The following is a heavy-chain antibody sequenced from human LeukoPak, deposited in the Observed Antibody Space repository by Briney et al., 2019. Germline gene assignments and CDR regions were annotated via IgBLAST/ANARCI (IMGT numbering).Heavy chain of an antibody. CDR1: GFTFDDYA. Sequence: PGGSLRLSCAASGFTFDDYAMHWVRQAPGKGLEWVSGISWNSGSIGYADSVKGRFTISRDNAKNSLYLQMNSLRAEDTALYYCAKVDAGIAVAWGQGTLVTVSS. J-gene: IGHJ5*02. CDR3: AKVDAGIAVA. D-gene: IGHD6-19*01. V-gene: IGHV3-9*01. CDR2: ISWNSGSI.